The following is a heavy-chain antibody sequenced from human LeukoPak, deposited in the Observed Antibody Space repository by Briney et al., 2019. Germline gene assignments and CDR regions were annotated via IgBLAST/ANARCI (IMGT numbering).Heavy chain of an antibody. CDR1: GVSISSGGYY. Sequence: SETLSLTCTVSGVSISSGGYYWSWIRQHPGKGLEWIGYIYYSGSTYYNPSLKSRVTISVDTSKNQFSLKLSSVTAADTAVYYCARGPRDYYDSSGYYYQPNYYFDYWGQGTLVTVSS. CDR3: ARGPRDYYDSSGYYYQPNYYFDY. J-gene: IGHJ4*02. D-gene: IGHD3-22*01. V-gene: IGHV4-31*03. CDR2: IYYSGST.